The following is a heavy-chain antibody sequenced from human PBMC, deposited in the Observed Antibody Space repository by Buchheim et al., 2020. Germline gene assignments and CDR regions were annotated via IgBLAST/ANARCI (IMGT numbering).Heavy chain of an antibody. CDR2: ISYDGSNK. Sequence: QEQLVESGGGVVQPGRSLRLSCATSGFTFSSYGMHWVRQAPGKGLEWVAVISYDGSNKYYADSVKGRFTISRDNSKNTLYLQMNSLRAEDTAVYYCAKGYDYGYYYGMDVWGQGTT. CDR3: AKGYDYGYYYGMDV. V-gene: IGHV3-30*18. CDR1: GFTFSSYG. J-gene: IGHJ6*02. D-gene: IGHD5-12*01.